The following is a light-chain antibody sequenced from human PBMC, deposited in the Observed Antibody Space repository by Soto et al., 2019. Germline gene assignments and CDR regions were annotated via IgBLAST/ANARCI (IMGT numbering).Light chain of an antibody. Sequence: DIQMTQSPSTLSAAVGDRVTITCRASQTISKWLAWYQQKPGKVPKLLIYAASILQSGVPSRFSGSGSGTDFTLTISSLQPEDFATYYCLLDFRYFWAFGQGTKVDIK. V-gene: IGKV1-5*01. CDR3: LLDFRYFWA. CDR2: AAS. J-gene: IGKJ1*01. CDR1: QTISKW.